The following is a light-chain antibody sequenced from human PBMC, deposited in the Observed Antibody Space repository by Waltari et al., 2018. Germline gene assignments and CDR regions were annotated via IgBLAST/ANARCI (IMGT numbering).Light chain of an antibody. CDR2: AAS. Sequence: DIHMTQSPSSLSTSVGDRVTITCRASQSISSYLNWYQQKPGKAPKLLIYAASSLQSGVPSRFSGSGSGRDFTLIISSLQPEDFATYYCQQSYSHTRTFGQGIKVEIK. CDR3: QQSYSHTRT. V-gene: IGKV1-39*01. J-gene: IGKJ1*01. CDR1: QSISSY.